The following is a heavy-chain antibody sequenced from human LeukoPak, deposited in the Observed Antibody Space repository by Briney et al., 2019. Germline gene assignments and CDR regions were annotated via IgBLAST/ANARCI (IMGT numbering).Heavy chain of an antibody. J-gene: IGHJ3*02. CDR1: GGSISSYY. CDR3: ARQGYDILTGYIDAFDI. CDR2: ISYSEST. Sequence: SDTLSLTCTVSGGSISSYYWSWIRHPPGNGLEWLGYISYSESTNYIPALKSRVTISIDTSKNQFSLKLRSVTAADTAIYYCARQGYDILTGYIDAFDIWGQGTMVTVSS. D-gene: IGHD3-9*01. V-gene: IGHV4-59*08.